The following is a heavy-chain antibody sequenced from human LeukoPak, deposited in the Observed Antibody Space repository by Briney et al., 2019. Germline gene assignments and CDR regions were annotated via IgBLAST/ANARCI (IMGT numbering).Heavy chain of an antibody. J-gene: IGHJ4*02. CDR2: ISGSGGST. CDR3: AKRSALSLIQPLDY. V-gene: IGHV3-23*01. D-gene: IGHD3-16*02. CDR1: GFTFSSYA. Sequence: GGSLRLSCAASGFTFSSYAMSWVRQAPGKGLEWVSAISGSGGSTYYADSVKGRFTISRDNSKNTLYLQMNSLRAEDTAVYYCAKRSALSLIQPLDYWGQGTLVTVSS.